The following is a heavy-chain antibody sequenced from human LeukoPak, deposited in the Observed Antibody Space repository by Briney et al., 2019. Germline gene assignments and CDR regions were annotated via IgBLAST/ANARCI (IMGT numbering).Heavy chain of an antibody. D-gene: IGHD1-26*01. Sequence: GGSLRLSCAASGFTFSSYAMSRVRQAPGKGLEWVSAISGSGGSTYYADSVKGRFTISRDNSKNTLYLQMNSLRAEDTAVYYCAKDASGSYYGNDYFDYWGQGTLVTVSS. J-gene: IGHJ4*02. CDR3: AKDASGSYYGNDYFDY. V-gene: IGHV3-23*01. CDR1: GFTFSSYA. CDR2: ISGSGGST.